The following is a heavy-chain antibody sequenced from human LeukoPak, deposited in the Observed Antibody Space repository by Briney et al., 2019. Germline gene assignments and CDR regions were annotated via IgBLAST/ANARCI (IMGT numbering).Heavy chain of an antibody. CDR1: GGSIGSYY. J-gene: IGHJ4*02. Sequence: SETLSLTCTVSGGSIGSYYWSWVRQPPGKGVEWVGYIYYSGSTDYNPSLKSRVTISVDTSKNQFSLRLSSVTAADTAVYYCARAPNYYFDYWGQGTLVTVSS. V-gene: IGHV4-59*08. CDR3: ARAPNYYFDY. D-gene: IGHD1-7*01. CDR2: IYYSGST.